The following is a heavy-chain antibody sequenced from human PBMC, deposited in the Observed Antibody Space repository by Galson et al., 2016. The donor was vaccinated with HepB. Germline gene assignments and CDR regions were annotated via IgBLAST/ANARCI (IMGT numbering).Heavy chain of an antibody. J-gene: IGHJ3*02. V-gene: IGHV3-7*03. CDR2: IKQDGSKK. D-gene: IGHD2-15*01. CDR3: TRDRNYGSGTTWYDVFDM. Sequence: WVANIKQDGSKKYYVDSVMGRFSISRDSAKNSLYLQMNSLRAEDTAVYYCTRDRNYGSGTTWYDVFDMWGQGTVVIVSS.